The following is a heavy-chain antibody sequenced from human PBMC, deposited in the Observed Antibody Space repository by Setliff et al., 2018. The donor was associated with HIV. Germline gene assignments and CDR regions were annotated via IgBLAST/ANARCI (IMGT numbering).Heavy chain of an antibody. Sequence: SETLSLTCAVYNVAISGNSYYWGWIRQPPGKGLEWIGSISQSGTTYYSPSLKNRVTISVDTSRNRFSLKLGSVSASDTANYYCARQPLYFGEPYYFDYWGLGTLVTVSS. D-gene: IGHD3-10*01. J-gene: IGHJ4*02. CDR2: ISQSGTT. CDR3: ARQPLYFGEPYYFDY. V-gene: IGHV4-39*01. CDR1: NVAISGNSYY.